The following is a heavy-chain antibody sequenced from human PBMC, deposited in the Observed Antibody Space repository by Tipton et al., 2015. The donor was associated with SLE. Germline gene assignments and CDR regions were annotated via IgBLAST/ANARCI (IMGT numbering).Heavy chain of an antibody. V-gene: IGHV3-30*04. D-gene: IGHD7-27*01. CDR2: ISYDGSNK. CDR3: AREGNWAGEVDF. J-gene: IGHJ4*02. CDR1: GFTFSSYA. Sequence: QLVQSGGGVVQPGRSLRLSCAASGFTFSSYAMHWVRQAPGKGLEWVAVISYDGSNKYFADSVQGRFTISRDNSKNTLYLQMNSLRTEDTAVYYCAREGNWAGEVDFWGQGTLVTVSS.